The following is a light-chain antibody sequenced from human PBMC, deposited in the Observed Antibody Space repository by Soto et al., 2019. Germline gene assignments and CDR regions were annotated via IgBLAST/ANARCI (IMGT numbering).Light chain of an antibody. Sequence: QSALTQPRSVSGSPGQSVTISCTGTRSDVGGYNYVSWYQQHPGKAPKLMIYDVNKRPSGVPDRFSGSKSGNTASLTISGLQAEDEADYYCCSYTSSSTLDVFGTGTKLTVL. CDR3: CSYTSSSTLDV. V-gene: IGLV2-11*01. J-gene: IGLJ1*01. CDR1: RSDVGGYNY. CDR2: DVN.